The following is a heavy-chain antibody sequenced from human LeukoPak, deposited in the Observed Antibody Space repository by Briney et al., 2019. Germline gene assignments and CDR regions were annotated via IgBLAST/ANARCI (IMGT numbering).Heavy chain of an antibody. J-gene: IGHJ4*02. D-gene: IGHD3-10*01. CDR3: ARTLLWFGEPAYFDY. V-gene: IGHV3-53*01. CDR2: IYSGGST. Sequence: GGSLRLSCAASGFTFSSYEMNWVRQAPGKGLEWVSVIYSGGSTYYADSVKGRFTISRDNSKNTLYLQMNSLRAEDTAVYYCARTLLWFGEPAYFDYWGQGTLVTVSS. CDR1: GFTFSSYE.